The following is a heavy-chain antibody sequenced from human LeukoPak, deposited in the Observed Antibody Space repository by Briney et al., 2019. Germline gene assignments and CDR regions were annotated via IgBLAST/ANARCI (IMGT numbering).Heavy chain of an antibody. CDR1: GGSFSGYY. D-gene: IGHD4-17*01. CDR2: INHSGST. V-gene: IGHV4-34*01. CDR3: ARGFVPVTVTYYYFDY. Sequence: SETLSLTCAVYGGSFSGYYWSWLRQPPGKGLEWIGEINHSGSTNYNPSLKSRVTISVDTSKNQFSLKLSSVTAADTAVYYCARGFVPVTVTYYYFDYWGQGTLVTVSS. J-gene: IGHJ4*02.